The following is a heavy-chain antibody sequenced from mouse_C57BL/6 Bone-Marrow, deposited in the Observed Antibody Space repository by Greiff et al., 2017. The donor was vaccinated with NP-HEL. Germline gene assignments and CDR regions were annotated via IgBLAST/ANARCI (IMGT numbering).Heavy chain of an antibody. CDR3: TVYYCFDY. J-gene: IGHJ2*01. V-gene: IGHV14-1*01. CDR1: GFTIKASY. D-gene: IGHD1-1*01. CDR2: IDPEDGDT. Sequence: EVQLQQSGAELVRPGASVKLSCTASGFTIKASYLPWVRQSPNTGLGWIGRIDPEDGDTEYAPKCQGKATMTADTSSNTAYLQLSSLTSEDTAVYYCTVYYCFDYWGKGTTLTVSS.